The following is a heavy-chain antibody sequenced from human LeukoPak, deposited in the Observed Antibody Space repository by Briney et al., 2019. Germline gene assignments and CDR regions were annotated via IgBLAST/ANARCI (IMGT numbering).Heavy chain of an antibody. J-gene: IGHJ4*02. V-gene: IGHV1-69*13. CDR3: AGSGYSGLNGQFDY. CDR1: GGTFGSYA. CDR2: IIPIFGTA. Sequence: SVKVSGKALGGTFGSYAIGWVRRAPGKGLGWLGGIIPIFGTANYAQKFQGRVTITADESTSTAYMELSSLRSEDTAVYYCAGSGYSGLNGQFDYWGQGTLVTVSS. D-gene: IGHD5-12*01.